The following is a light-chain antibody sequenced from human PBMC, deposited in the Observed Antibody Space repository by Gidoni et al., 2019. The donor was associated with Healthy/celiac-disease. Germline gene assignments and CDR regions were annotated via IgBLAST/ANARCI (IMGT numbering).Light chain of an antibody. V-gene: IGKV3-11*01. CDR3: QQRSNWPPMYT. Sequence: EIVLTQSPATLSLSPGERATLSCRASQSVSSYLSWYQQKPGQAPRLLIYDASHRATGIPARFSGSGSGTDFTLTISSLEPEDFAVYYCQQRSNWPPMYTFXQXTKLEIK. CDR2: DAS. J-gene: IGKJ2*01. CDR1: QSVSSY.